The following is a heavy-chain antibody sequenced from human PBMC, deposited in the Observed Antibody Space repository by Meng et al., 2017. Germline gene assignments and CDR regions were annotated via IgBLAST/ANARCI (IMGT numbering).Heavy chain of an antibody. J-gene: IGHJ4*02. CDR2: IIPIFGTA. Sequence: GHRVHSGAGVKKPGSSVKLSCKASGGTFSSYAISWVRQAPGQGLEWMGGIIPIFGTANYAQKFQGRVTITADKSTSTAYMELSSLRSEDTAVYYCARDGVGATEGYFDYWGQGTLVTVSS. CDR1: GGTFSSYA. D-gene: IGHD1-26*01. V-gene: IGHV1-69*06. CDR3: ARDGVGATEGYFDY.